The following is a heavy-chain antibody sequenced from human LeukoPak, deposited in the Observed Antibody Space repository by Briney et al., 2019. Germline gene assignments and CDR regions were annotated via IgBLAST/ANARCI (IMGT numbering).Heavy chain of an antibody. J-gene: IGHJ4*02. V-gene: IGHV3-7*01. CDR2: IKQDGSKK. CDR1: GFPFSSYW. CDR3: ARDHYGDYGGALGY. D-gene: IGHD4-17*01. Sequence: GSLRLSCVASGFPFSSYWMTWVRQAPGKGLEWVANIKQDGSKKSYVDSVKGRFTISRDNSKNTLYLQMNSLRAEDTAVYYCARDHYGDYGGALGYWGQGTLVTVSS.